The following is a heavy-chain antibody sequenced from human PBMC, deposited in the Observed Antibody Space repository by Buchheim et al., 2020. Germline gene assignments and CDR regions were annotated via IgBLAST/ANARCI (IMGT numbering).Heavy chain of an antibody. D-gene: IGHD2-2*01. V-gene: IGHV3-30*18. CDR3: AKDPSGDIVVVPAASTNWFDP. CDR1: GFTFSSYG. CDR2: ISYDGSNK. J-gene: IGHJ5*02. Sequence: QVQLVESGGGVVQPGRSLRLSCAASGFTFSSYGMHWVRQAPGKGLEWVAVISYDGSNKYYADSVKGRFTISRDNSKNTLYLQMNSLRAEDTAVYYCAKDPSGDIVVVPAASTNWFDPWGQGTL.